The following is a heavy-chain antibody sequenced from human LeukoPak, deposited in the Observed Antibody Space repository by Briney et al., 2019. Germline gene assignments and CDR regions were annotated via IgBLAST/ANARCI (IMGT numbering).Heavy chain of an antibody. J-gene: IGHJ5*02. V-gene: IGHV4-4*07. CDR1: GNSISSYY. D-gene: IGHD2-2*02. CDR2: IYTSGST. CDR3: AREPYCSSTSCYTGTGNWFDP. Sequence: SETLSLTCTVSGNSISSYYWSWIRQPAGKGLEWIGRIYTSGSTNYNPSLKSRVTISVDTSKNQFSLKLSSVTAADTAVYYCAREPYCSSTSCYTGTGNWFDPWGQGTLVTVSS.